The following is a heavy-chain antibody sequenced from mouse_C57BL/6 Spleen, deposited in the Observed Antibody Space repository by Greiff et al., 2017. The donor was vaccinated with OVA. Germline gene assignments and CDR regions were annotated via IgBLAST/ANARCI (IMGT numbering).Heavy chain of an antibody. J-gene: IGHJ4*01. V-gene: IGHV1-55*01. CDR1: GYTFTSYW. Sequence: QVQLQQPGAELVKPGASVKMSCKASGYTFTSYWITWVKQRPGQGLEWIGDIYPGSGSTNYNEKFKSKATLTVDTSSSTAYMQRSSLTSEDSAVYYCARGVGAYSNYVYYYAMDYWGQGTSVTVSS. CDR3: ARGVGAYSNYVYYYAMDY. D-gene: IGHD2-5*01. CDR2: IYPGSGST.